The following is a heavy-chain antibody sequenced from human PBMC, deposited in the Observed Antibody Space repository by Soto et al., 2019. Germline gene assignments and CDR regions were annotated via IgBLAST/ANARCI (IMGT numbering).Heavy chain of an antibody. CDR2: IYYSGST. CDR1: GGSISTYY. J-gene: IGHJ4*02. CDR3: ARDGSRYDFWSGPYYFDY. Sequence: WETLSLTCTVSGGSISTYYWSWIRQPPGKGLEWIGYIYYSGSTNYNPSLKSRVTISVDTSKNQFSLKLSSVSAADTAVYYCARDGSRYDFWSGPYYFDYWGQGTLVTVSS. D-gene: IGHD3-3*01. V-gene: IGHV4-59*01.